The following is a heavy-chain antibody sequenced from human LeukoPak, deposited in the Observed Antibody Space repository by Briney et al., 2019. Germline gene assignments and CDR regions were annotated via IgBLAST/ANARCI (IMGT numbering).Heavy chain of an antibody. D-gene: IGHD3-3*01. V-gene: IGHV1-2*02. CDR2: INPSRGGT. CDR1: GYILPDYY. J-gene: IGHJ4*02. Sequence: ASVPVSCQDSGYILPDYYIRWLGPAPGREVAGMGWINPSRGGTNYAQKFQGRVTMTRDTSINTAYMELSSLGSDHTAVYYCARKLWSGSPDYWGQGTLVTVSS. CDR3: ARKLWSGSPDY.